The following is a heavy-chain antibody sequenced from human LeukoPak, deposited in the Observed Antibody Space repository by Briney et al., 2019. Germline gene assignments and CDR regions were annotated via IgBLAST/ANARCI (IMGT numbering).Heavy chain of an antibody. CDR2: ISSSGSTI. D-gene: IGHD6-19*01. CDR3: ARDGSGWYFEAFDI. Sequence: GGSLRLSCAASGFTFSDYYMSWIRQAPGKGLEWVSYISSSGSTIYYADSEKGRFTISRDNAKNSLYLQMNSLRAEDTAVYYCARDGSGWYFEAFDIWGQGTMVTVSS. V-gene: IGHV3-11*01. CDR1: GFTFSDYY. J-gene: IGHJ3*02.